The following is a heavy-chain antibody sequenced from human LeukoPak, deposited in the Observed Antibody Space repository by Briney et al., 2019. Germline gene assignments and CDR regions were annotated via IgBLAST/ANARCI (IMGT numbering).Heavy chain of an antibody. CDR1: GFIFSRYA. V-gene: IGHV3-23*01. D-gene: IGHD3-9*01. J-gene: IGHJ4*02. CDR3: VRDMEPLRYFDT. Sequence: GGSLRLSCTGSGFIFSRYAMSWVRQAPGKGLEWVSAISKNTVDTYYADSVKGRLTISRDSSKNTVYLQMNSLRAEDTAVYYCVRDMEPLRYFDTWGQGTLVTVSS. CDR2: ISKNTVDT.